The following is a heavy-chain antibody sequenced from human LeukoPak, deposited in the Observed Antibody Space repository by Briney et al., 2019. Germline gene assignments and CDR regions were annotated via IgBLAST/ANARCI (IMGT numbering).Heavy chain of an antibody. CDR3: ATGGKLRFLEWLR. V-gene: IGHV1-24*01. D-gene: IGHD3-3*01. CDR1: GYTLTELS. Sequence: GASVKVSCKVSGYTLTELSMHWVRQAPGKGLEWMGGFDPEDGETIYAQKFQGRVTMTEGTSTDTAYMELSSLRSEDTAVYYCATGGKLRFLEWLRWGQGTLVTVSS. CDR2: FDPEDGET. J-gene: IGHJ4*02.